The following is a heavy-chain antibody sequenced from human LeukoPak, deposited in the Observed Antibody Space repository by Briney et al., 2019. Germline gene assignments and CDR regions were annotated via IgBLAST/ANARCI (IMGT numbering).Heavy chain of an antibody. D-gene: IGHD6-19*01. J-gene: IGHJ4*02. V-gene: IGHV3-48*04. CDR2: ISSGSSIM. CDR1: GFTFGSYS. Sequence: GGSLRLSCVASGFTFGSYSMNWVRQAPGKGLEWVSYISSGSSIMYYADSVKGRFTISRDNSKNTLFLQLSSLRAEDSALYYCAKMALPFATVAGTGLDSWGQGALVTVSS. CDR3: AKMALPFATVAGTGLDS.